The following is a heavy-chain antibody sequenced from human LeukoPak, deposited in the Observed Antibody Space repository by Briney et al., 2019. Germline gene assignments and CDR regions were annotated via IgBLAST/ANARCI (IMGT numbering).Heavy chain of an antibody. V-gene: IGHV4-4*07. J-gene: IGHJ4*02. CDR3: ARVSSSVTHFDY. D-gene: IGHD4-17*01. CDR2: IYTSGSI. Sequence: SETLSLTCTVSGGSISNYYWAWIRQSAGRGLEWIGRIYTSGSISHNPSLKSRVTMSVDTSKNQFSLKLISVTAADTAVYYCARVSSSVTHFDYWGQGTLVTVSS. CDR1: GGSISNYY.